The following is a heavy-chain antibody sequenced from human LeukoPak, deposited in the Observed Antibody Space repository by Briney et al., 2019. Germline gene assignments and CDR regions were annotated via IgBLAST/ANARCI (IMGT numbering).Heavy chain of an antibody. CDR2: IYYSGST. CDR1: GGSINTNGYY. D-gene: IGHD5-12*01. Sequence: PSETLSLTCSVSGGSINTNGYYWGWIRQPPGKGLEWIGSIYYSGSTYYNPSLKSRVTISVDTSKNQFSLKLSSVTAADTAVYFCARRSTVATIKRIWDSWSQGTLVTVSS. J-gene: IGHJ4*02. V-gene: IGHV4-39*01. CDR3: ARRSTVATIKRIWDS.